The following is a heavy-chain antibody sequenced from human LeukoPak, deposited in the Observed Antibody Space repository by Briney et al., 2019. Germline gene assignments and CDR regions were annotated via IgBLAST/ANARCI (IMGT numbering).Heavy chain of an antibody. J-gene: IGHJ6*02. Sequence: ASVKVSCKASGYTFTSCDISWVRQAPGQGLEWMGWISVYNGNTNYAQKLQGRVSMTTDTSTSTACMELRSLRSDDTAVYYCARDPHGLYYYYGMDVWGQGTTVTVSS. D-gene: IGHD4-17*01. CDR1: GYTFTSCD. CDR3: ARDPHGLYYYYGMDV. CDR2: ISVYNGNT. V-gene: IGHV1-18*01.